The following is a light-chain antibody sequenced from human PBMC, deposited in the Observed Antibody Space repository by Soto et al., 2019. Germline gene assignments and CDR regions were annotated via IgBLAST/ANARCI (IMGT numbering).Light chain of an antibody. CDR2: AAS. CDR1: QGIRND. J-gene: IGKJ4*01. V-gene: IGKV1-6*01. CDR3: LQHNTYPLT. Sequence: AIQMTQSPSSLSASVGDRVTITCRASQGIRNDLGWYQHKPGKTPDLLISAASNLQSGVPTRFSGSGSGTDFTLTISSLQPEDFATYYCLQHNTYPLTFGGGTKVEIK.